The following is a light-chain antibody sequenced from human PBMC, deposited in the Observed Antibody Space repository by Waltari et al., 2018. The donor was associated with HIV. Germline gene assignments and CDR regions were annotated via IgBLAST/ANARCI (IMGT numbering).Light chain of an antibody. CDR2: SNS. J-gene: IGLJ2*01. CDR1: SSNIGAGFD. CDR3: QSYDSSLSAL. Sequence: HSVLPQPPSVSGAPGQRVTISCTGSSSNIGAGFDVPWYQHLPGTAPKLLIYSNSNRPSGVPDRFSGSKSGTSASLAITGLQAEDEADYYCQSYDSSLSALFGGGTKLTVL. V-gene: IGLV1-40*01.